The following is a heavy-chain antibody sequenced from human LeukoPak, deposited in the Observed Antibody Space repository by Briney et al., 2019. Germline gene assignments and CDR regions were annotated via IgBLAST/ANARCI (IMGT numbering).Heavy chain of an antibody. CDR1: GGSISNKY. CDR3: ARAGYCSSTSCYPFDY. J-gene: IGHJ4*02. D-gene: IGHD2-2*01. Sequence: PSETLSLTCTVSGGSISNKYWSWIRQPPGKGLEWIGYIYYSGSTNYNPSLKSRVTILVDTSKNQFSLKLSSVTAADTAVYYCARAGYCSSTSCYPFDYWGQGTLVTVSS. CDR2: IYYSGST. V-gene: IGHV4-59*01.